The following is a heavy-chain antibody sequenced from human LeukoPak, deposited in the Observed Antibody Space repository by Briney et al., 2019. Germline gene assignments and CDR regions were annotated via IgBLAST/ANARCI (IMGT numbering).Heavy chain of an antibody. J-gene: IGHJ4*02. Sequence: GESLKISCKGSGYKFSSYWIGWVRQMPGKGLEWMGIIYPGDSNTRYSPSFQGQVTISADKSISTAYLQWSSLKASDTAMYYCARQLIITGIDYWGQGTLVTVSS. CDR1: GYKFSSYW. CDR2: IYPGDSNT. D-gene: IGHD3-22*01. CDR3: ARQLIITGIDY. V-gene: IGHV5-51*01.